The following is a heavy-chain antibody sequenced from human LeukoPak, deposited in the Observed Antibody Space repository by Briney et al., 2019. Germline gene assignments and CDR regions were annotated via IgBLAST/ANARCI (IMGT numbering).Heavy chain of an antibody. CDR2: IYYSGST. D-gene: IGHD3-22*01. Sequence: SETLSLTCAVYGGSFSGYYWSWIRQPPGKGLEWIGYIYYSGSTNYNPSLKSRVTISVDTSKNQFSLKLSSVTAADTAVYYCARLSISSGYYDYWGQGTLVTVSS. CDR1: GGSFSGYY. J-gene: IGHJ4*02. V-gene: IGHV4-59*08. CDR3: ARLSISSGYYDY.